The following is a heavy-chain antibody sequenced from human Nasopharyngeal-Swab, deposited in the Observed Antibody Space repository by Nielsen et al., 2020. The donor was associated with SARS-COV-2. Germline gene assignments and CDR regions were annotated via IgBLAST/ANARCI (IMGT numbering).Heavy chain of an antibody. CDR1: GFTFSSYG. D-gene: IGHD6-13*01. CDR3: ARERYSSSWYFDY. J-gene: IGHJ4*02. Sequence: GGSLRLSCAGSGFTFSSYGMNWVRQAPGKGLEWVAVMSNDGNYKFYADSVKGRFTISRDNSKNTLYLQMNSLRAEDTAVYYCARERYSSSWYFDYWGQGTLVTASS. V-gene: IGHV3-30*03. CDR2: MSNDGNYK.